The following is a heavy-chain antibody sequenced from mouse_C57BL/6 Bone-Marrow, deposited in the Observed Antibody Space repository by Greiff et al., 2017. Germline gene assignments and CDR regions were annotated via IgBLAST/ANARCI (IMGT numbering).Heavy chain of an antibody. CDR1: GYTFTSYW. CDR3: ARRRRGYDV. J-gene: IGHJ1*03. Sequence: QVQLQQPGAELVMPGASVKLSCKASGYTFTSYWMHWVKQRPGQGLEWIGEIDPSDSYTNYNQKFTGKSTLTVDKSSSTAYMQLSSLTSEASAVYYCARRRRGYDVWGKGTTVTVSS. V-gene: IGHV1-69*01. CDR2: IDPSDSYT.